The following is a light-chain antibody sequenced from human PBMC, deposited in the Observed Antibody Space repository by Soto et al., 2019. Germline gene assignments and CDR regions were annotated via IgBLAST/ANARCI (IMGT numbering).Light chain of an antibody. CDR3: HQYGNSSHCT. Sequence: EIVLTQSPGTLSLSPGGRATLSCRGSQSVTSSYLAWYQQIPGQSPRLLIYGASPRATGIPDRFSGSRSGTDVTPSISRLQPEDFAVYYCHQYGNSSHCTFGPGTKVDIK. CDR1: QSVTSSY. V-gene: IGKV3-20*01. J-gene: IGKJ3*01. CDR2: GAS.